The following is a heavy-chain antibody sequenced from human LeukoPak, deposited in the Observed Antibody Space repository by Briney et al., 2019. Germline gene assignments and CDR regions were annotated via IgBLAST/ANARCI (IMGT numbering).Heavy chain of an antibody. D-gene: IGHD7-27*01. V-gene: IGHV1-18*01. CDR3: ARDYWGQGIDY. CDR1: GYTFTSYG. CDR2: ISAYNGNT. Sequence: GASVKVSCKASGYTFTSYGISWVRQAPGQGLEWMGWISAYNGNTNYAQKLQGRVTMTTDTSTSTAYMELRGLRSDDAAVYYCARDYWGQGIDYWGQGTLVTVSS. J-gene: IGHJ4*02.